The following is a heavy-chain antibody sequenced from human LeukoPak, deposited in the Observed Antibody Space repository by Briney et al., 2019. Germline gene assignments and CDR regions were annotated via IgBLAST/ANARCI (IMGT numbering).Heavy chain of an antibody. CDR3: ARLGYSSSWYGNFDY. CDR1: GGSISSYY. J-gene: IGHJ4*02. V-gene: IGHV4-59*01. Sequence: SETLSLTCTVSGGSISSYYWSWIRQPPGKGLEWSGYIYYSGSTNYNPSLKSRVTISVDTSKNQFSLKLSSVTAADTAVYYCARLGYSSSWYGNFDYWGQGTLVTVSS. D-gene: IGHD6-13*01. CDR2: IYYSGST.